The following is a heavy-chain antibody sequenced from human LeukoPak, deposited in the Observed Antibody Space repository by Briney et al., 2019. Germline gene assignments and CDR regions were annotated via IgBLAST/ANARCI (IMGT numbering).Heavy chain of an antibody. V-gene: IGHV4-30-2*03. CDR1: GGSISSGGYS. J-gene: IGHJ4*02. CDR3: ARLLYCSGGSCYSDLDY. CDR2: IYHSGST. D-gene: IGHD2-15*01. Sequence: PSQTLSLTCAVSGGSISSGGYSWSWIRQPPGKGLEWIGYIYHSGSTYYNPSLKSRVTISVDTSKNQFSLKLSSVTAADTAVYYCARLLYCSGGSCYSDLDYWGQGTLVTVSS.